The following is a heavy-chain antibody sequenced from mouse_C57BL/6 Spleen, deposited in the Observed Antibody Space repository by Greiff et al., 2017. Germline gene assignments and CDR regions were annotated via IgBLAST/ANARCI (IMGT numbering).Heavy chain of an antibody. CDR3: ARRGLREYFDY. CDR2: SSGGGGNT. Sequence: EVKLMESGGGLVKPGGSLKLSCAASGFTFSSYTMSWVRQTPEKRLEWVATSSGGGGNTYYPDSVKGRFTISRDNAKNTLYLQMSSLRSEDTALYYCARRGLREYFDYWGQGTTLTVSS. J-gene: IGHJ2*01. D-gene: IGHD2-4*01. V-gene: IGHV5-9*01. CDR1: GFTFSSYT.